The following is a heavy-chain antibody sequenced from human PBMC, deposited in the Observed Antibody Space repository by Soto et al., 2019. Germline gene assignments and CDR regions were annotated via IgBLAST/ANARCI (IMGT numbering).Heavy chain of an antibody. CDR3: ARTMVRGVIIAYYYYGMDV. CDR2: IYYSGST. Sequence: SETLSLTCTVSGCSISSSSYYWGWIRQPPGKGLEWIGSIYYSGSTYYNPSLKSRVTISVDTSKNQFSLKLSSVTAADTAVYYCARTMVRGVIIAYYYYGMDVWGQGTTVTVSS. J-gene: IGHJ6*02. CDR1: GCSISSSSYY. V-gene: IGHV4-39*01. D-gene: IGHD3-10*01.